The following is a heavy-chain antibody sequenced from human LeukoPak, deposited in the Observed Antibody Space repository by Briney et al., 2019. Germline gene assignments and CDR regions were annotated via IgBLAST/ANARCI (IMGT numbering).Heavy chain of an antibody. CDR2: VYYIGRT. CDR1: GGSLSSSSYY. J-gene: IGHJ4*02. Sequence: SETLSLTCTVSGGSLSSSSYYWGWVRQPPGTGLGWIGSVYYIGRTYYNPSLKSRVTTSVETSKNQFSLTLSSVPTADTAVYYCARHYNDSSGRKPYYFDYWGEGTLVTVSS. D-gene: IGHD3-22*01. CDR3: ARHYNDSSGRKPYYFDY. V-gene: IGHV4-39*01.